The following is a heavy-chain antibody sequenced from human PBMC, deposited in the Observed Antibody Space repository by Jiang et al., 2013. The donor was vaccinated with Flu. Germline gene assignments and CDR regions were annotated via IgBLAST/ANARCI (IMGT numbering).Heavy chain of an antibody. CDR3: ARDALAFDD. D-gene: IGHD3-3*02. Sequence: SGAEVKKPGSSVKVSCKASGGTFNTYTISWVRQAPGQGLEWMGGITPIFRTVNYAQNFQGRVTITADESTGTAYMELSSLRSDDTAIYYCARDALAFDDWGQGTLVTVSS. CDR1: GGTFNTYT. V-gene: IGHV1-69*01. CDR2: ITPIFRTV. J-gene: IGHJ4*02.